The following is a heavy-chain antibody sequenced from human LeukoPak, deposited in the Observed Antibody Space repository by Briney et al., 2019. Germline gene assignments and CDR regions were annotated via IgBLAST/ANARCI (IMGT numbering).Heavy chain of an antibody. Sequence: GGSLRLSCAASGFTFSSYAMHWVRQASGKGLEWVGRIRSKANSYATAYAASVKGRFTISRDDSKNTAYLQMNSLKTEDTAVYYCTGAEDYYGSGSGLDAFDIWGQGTMVTVSS. J-gene: IGHJ3*02. D-gene: IGHD3-10*01. CDR1: GFTFSSYA. V-gene: IGHV3-73*01. CDR2: IRSKANSYAT. CDR3: TGAEDYYGSGSGLDAFDI.